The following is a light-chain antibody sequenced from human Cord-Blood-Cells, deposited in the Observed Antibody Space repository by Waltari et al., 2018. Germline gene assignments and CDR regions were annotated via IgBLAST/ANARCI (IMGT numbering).Light chain of an antibody. CDR1: QSVRSY. J-gene: IGKJ5*01. CDR2: DAS. CDR3: QQRSNWPPIT. V-gene: IGKV3-11*01. Sequence: IVLTQSPATLSLPPGERATLSCRASQSVRSYLAWYQQKPGQSPRLLIYDASNTATGIPARFSGSGSGTDFTLTISSLEPEDFAVYYCQQRSNWPPITFGQGTRLEIK.